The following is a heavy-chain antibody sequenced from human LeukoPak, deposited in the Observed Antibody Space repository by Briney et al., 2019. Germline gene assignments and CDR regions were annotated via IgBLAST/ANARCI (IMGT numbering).Heavy chain of an antibody. CDR1: GGSISSYY. Sequence: SETLSLTCTVSGGSISSYYWSWIRQPPGKGLEWIGFIYYSGSTNYNPSLKSRVTISVDTSKNQFSLKLSSVTAADTAVYYCARARLVAAAGTAFDYWGQGTLVTVSS. CDR2: IYYSGST. V-gene: IGHV4-59*12. J-gene: IGHJ4*02. CDR3: ARARLVAAAGTAFDY. D-gene: IGHD6-13*01.